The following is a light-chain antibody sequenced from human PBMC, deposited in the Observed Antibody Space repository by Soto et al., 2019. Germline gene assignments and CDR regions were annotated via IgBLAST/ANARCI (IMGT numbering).Light chain of an antibody. CDR2: TND. CDR1: SSNIGSNY. J-gene: IGLJ3*02. V-gene: IGLV1-47*01. Sequence: QSVLTQPPSASGTPGQRVTISCSGSSSNIGSNYVYWYQQVPGTAPKLLIYTNDQRPSGVPARFSGSESGTSASLAIGGLGPGCEADSSFVVWLDRLSGRGSGGGTQLTVL. CDR3: VVWLDRLSGRG.